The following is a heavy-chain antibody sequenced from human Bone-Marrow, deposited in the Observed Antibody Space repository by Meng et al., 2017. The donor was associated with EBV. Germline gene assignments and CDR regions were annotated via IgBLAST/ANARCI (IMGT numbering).Heavy chain of an antibody. CDR1: GFTVSSYS. J-gene: IGHJ4*02. CDR2: ISSSSSYI. CDR3: ASGYYDSSGYYFDY. Sequence: EVQLVESGGGLVKPGGSPRLSWAASGFTVSSYSMNWVRQAPGKGLEWVSSISSSSSYIYYADSVKGRFTISRDNAKNSLYLQMNSLRAEDTAVYYCASGYYDSSGYYFDYWGQGTLVTVSS. D-gene: IGHD3-22*01. V-gene: IGHV3-21*01.